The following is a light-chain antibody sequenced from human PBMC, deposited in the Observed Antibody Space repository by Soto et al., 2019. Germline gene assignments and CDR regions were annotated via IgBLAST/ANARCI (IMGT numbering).Light chain of an antibody. V-gene: IGKV3-20*01. CDR2: GAS. Sequence: EVVLTQSPDTLSLSPGERATISCRASQSVSSGHLAWYQHEPGQAPRLLIYGASNRAAGISDRFSGSGSGTDFTLTISRLESEDFAVYYCQQYHISPRTFGQGTKVDIK. CDR3: QQYHISPRT. CDR1: QSVSSGH. J-gene: IGKJ1*01.